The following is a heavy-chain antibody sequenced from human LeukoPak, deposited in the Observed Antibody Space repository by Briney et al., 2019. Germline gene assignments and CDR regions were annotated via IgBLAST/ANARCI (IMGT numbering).Heavy chain of an antibody. D-gene: IGHD5-24*01. CDR2: IKQDGSKK. V-gene: IGHV3-7*04. Sequence: GGSLRLSCVASGFTFSSYGMHWVRQAPGKGLEWVANIKQDGSKKSYVDSVKGRFTISRDNAKNSLYLQMNSLRAEDTAIYYCTRVGYIDEGIDYWGQGTLVTVSS. CDR1: GFTFSSYG. CDR3: TRVGYIDEGIDY. J-gene: IGHJ4*02.